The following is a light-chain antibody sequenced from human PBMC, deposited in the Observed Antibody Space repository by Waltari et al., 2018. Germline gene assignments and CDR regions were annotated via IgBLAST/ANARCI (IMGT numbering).Light chain of an antibody. J-gene: IGKJ1*01. V-gene: IGKV3-15*01. CDR1: ENVVNN. CDR2: GAS. Sequence: EKVMTQSPVTLSVSPGDGATLSCRASENVVNNLAWYQHKSGQPPRLLIYGASPRAAGVPARFTGSGSGTDYTLTISSMQPDDAAVYYCQEYNNWPPGGTFGQGTRVEIK. CDR3: QEYNNWPPGGT.